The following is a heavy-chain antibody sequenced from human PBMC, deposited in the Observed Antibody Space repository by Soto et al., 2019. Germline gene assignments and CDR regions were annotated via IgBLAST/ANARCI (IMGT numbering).Heavy chain of an antibody. CDR1: GFTFSGSA. D-gene: IGHD5-18*01. J-gene: IGHJ6*02. V-gene: IGHV3-73*02. Sequence: EVQLVESGGGLVQPGGSLKLSCAASGFTFSGSAMHWVRQASGKGLEWVGRIRSKANSYATAYAASVKGRFTISRDDSKNTAYLRMNSLKTEDTAVYYCTSDTARVYYGMDVWGQGTTVTVYS. CDR3: TSDTARVYYGMDV. CDR2: IRSKANSYAT.